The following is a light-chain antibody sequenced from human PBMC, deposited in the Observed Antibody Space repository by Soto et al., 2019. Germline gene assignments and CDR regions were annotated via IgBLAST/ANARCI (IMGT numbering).Light chain of an antibody. CDR1: QSINKC. CDR2: KAS. Sequence: DIQMTQSPSTLSASVGVRVTITCRASQSINKCLAWDQQRPGKAPRLLSYKASHFHSGVQSRFSGSGSGPEFTLTISSVQPDDFATYFCLPYMSQWTFGQGTKVEIK. V-gene: IGKV1-5*03. CDR3: LPYMSQWT. J-gene: IGKJ1*01.